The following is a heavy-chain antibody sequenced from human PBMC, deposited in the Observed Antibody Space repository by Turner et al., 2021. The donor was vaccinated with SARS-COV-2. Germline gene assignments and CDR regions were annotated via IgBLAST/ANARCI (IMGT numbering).Heavy chain of an antibody. V-gene: IGHV1-69*02. CDR2: IIPILDIP. D-gene: IGHD6-19*01. CDR1: GVPFNDYT. CDR3: SFLFTSGGPPIEY. J-gene: IGHJ4*02. Sequence: QVQLVQSGAEVRRPGSSVRVSCKASGVPFNDYTINWVRQAPGQGLEWMVRIIPILDIPNFSQKFQGRVTITAYKSTSTAYMELSSLSADDTSVYYCSFLFTSGGPPIEYWCQGTQFTVSA.